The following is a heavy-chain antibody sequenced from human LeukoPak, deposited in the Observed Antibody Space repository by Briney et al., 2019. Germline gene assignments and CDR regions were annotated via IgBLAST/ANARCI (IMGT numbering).Heavy chain of an antibody. CDR3: ARDSETYYYDSSGYYPDY. CDR1: GGTFSSYA. CDR2: INPSGGST. Sequence: EASVKVSCKASGGTFSSYAISWVRQAPGQGLEWMGIINPSGGSTSYAQKFQGRVTMTRDTSTSTVYMELSSLRSEDTAVYYCARDSETYYYDSSGYYPDYWGQGTLVTVSS. V-gene: IGHV1-46*01. D-gene: IGHD3-22*01. J-gene: IGHJ4*02.